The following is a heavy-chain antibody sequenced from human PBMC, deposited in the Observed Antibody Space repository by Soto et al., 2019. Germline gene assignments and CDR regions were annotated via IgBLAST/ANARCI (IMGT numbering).Heavy chain of an antibody. CDR2: INPNRGGT. CDR1: GYTFTGYY. D-gene: IGHD5-18*01. V-gene: IGHV1-2*04. CDR3: ARDASRGYSYGSDAFDI. J-gene: IGHJ3*02. Sequence: ASVKVSCKASGYTFTGYYMHWVRQAPGQGLEWMGWINPNRGGTNYAQKFQGWVTMTRDTSISTAYMELSRLRSDDPAVYYCARDASRGYSYGSDAFDIWGQGTMVTVSS.